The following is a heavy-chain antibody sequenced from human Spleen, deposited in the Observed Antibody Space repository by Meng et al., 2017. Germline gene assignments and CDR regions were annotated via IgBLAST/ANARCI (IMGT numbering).Heavy chain of an antibody. CDR3: ARAHDTSGYSGY. V-gene: IGHV1-69*06. J-gene: IGHJ4*02. CDR2: IVPIFGTT. Sequence: QWQLGRSGAGVEKPGSSVKGSCKSSGGTFSSYPISWVRQAPGQGLEWMGVIVPIFGTTNYAQKFQGRVTITADKSTNTAYMELSSLRSEDTAVYYCARAHDTSGYSGYWGQGTLVTVLL. CDR1: GGTFSSYP. D-gene: IGHD3-22*01.